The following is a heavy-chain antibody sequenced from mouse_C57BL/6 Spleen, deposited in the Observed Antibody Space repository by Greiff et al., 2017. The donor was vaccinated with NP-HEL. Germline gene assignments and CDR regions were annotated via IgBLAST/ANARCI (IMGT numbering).Heavy chain of an antibody. CDR1: GYTFTSYD. Sequence: QVQLQQSGPELVKPGASVKLSCTASGYTFTSYDINWVKQRPGQGLEWIGWIYPRDGSTKYNEKFKGKATLTVDPSASTANMELHSLTSEDSAVYFCARRGDYDGDDSLEYWGQGTTLTVSS. J-gene: IGHJ2*01. V-gene: IGHV1-85*01. CDR3: ARRGDYDGDDSLEY. D-gene: IGHD2-4*01. CDR2: IYPRDGST.